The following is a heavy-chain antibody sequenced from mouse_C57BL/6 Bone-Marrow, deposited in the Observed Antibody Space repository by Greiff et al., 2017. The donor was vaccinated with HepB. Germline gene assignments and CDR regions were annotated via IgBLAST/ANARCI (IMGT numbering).Heavy chain of an antibody. CDR1: GFTFSSYA. J-gene: IGHJ3*01. CDR2: ISDGGSYT. D-gene: IGHD1-1*01. V-gene: IGHV5-4*01. CDR3: ARDYYGSSPLFAY. Sequence: EVKLVESGGGLVKPGGSLKLSCAASGFTFSSYAMSWVRQTPEKRLEWVATISDGGSYTYYPDNVKGRFTISRDNAKNNLYLQMSHLKSEDTAMYYCARDYYGSSPLFAYWGQGTLVTVSA.